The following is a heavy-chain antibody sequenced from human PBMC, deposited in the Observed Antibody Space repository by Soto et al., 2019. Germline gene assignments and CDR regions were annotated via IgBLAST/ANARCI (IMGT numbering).Heavy chain of an antibody. CDR2: IVPVLGTT. Sequence: QVQLVQSGAEVRKPGSSVKVSCKTSGDTFSNEMISWVRQAPGQGPEWMGGIVPVLGTTHYAEKFQGRLTISADGSTSTAYMEMNSLTSEDTAVYYCATDVIGSNIIGRWFASWGQGTLVTVSS. V-gene: IGHV1-69*16. D-gene: IGHD3-3*01. CDR1: GDTFSNEM. J-gene: IGHJ5*01. CDR3: ATDVIGSNIIGRWFAS.